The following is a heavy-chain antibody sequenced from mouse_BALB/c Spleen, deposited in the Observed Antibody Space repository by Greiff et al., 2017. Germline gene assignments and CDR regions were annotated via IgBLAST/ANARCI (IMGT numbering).Heavy chain of an antibody. CDR1: GFTFSSYT. Sequence: EVMLVESGGGLVQPGGSLKLSCAASGFTFSSYTMSWVRQTPEKRLEWVAYISNGGGSTYYPDTVKGRFTISRDNAKNTLYLQMSSLKSEDTAMYYCARHPDYDGYWYFDVWGAGTTVTVSS. J-gene: IGHJ1*01. D-gene: IGHD2-4*01. V-gene: IGHV5-12-2*01. CDR2: ISNGGGST. CDR3: ARHPDYDGYWYFDV.